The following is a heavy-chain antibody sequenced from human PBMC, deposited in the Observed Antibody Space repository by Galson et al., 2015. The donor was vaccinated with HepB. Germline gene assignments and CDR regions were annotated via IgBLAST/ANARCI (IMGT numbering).Heavy chain of an antibody. CDR2: IYYSGST. J-gene: IGHJ2*01. D-gene: IGHD2-21*01. Sequence: ETLSLTCTVSGGSISSYYWSWIRQPPGKGLEWIGYIYYSGSTNYNPSLKSRVTISVDTSKNQFSLKLSSVTAADTAVYYCARDVDWYFDLWGRGTLVTVSS. V-gene: IGHV4-59*01. CDR1: GGSISSYY. CDR3: ARDVDWYFDL.